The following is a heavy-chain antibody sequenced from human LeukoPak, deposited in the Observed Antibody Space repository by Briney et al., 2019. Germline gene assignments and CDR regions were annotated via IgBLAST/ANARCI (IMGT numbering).Heavy chain of an antibody. V-gene: IGHV4-28*05. Sequence: PSDTLSLTCAVSGYSISSSNWWGWIRQPPGKGLEWIGYIYYSGSIYYNPSLESRVTMSVDTSKNQFSLKLSSVTAVDTAVYYCARTMSSSHTVYGMDVWGQGTTVTVSS. J-gene: IGHJ6*02. D-gene: IGHD2-2*02. CDR3: ARTMSSSHTVYGMDV. CDR1: GYSISSSNW. CDR2: IYYSGSI.